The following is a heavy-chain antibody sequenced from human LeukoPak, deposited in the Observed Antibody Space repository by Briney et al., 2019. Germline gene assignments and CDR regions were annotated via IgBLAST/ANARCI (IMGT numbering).Heavy chain of an antibody. V-gene: IGHV3-48*01. CDR1: GFTFSSYS. CDR2: ISSSSSTI. CDR3: ARDTEYTDYGDYGALDY. Sequence: PGGSLRLSCAASGFTFSSYSMNWVRQAPGKGLEWVSYISSSSSTIYYADSVKGRFTISRDNAKNSLYLQMNSLRAEDTAVYYCARDTEYTDYGDYGALDYWGQGTLVTVSS. J-gene: IGHJ4*02. D-gene: IGHD4-17*01.